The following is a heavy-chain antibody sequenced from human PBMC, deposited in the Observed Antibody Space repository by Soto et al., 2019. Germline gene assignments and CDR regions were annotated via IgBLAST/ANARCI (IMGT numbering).Heavy chain of an antibody. CDR3: ARGRTTIFGVVPNNWFDP. CDR2: IYTSGST. Sequence: SETLSLTCTVSGGSISSYYWSWIRQPAGKGLEWIGRIYTSGSTNYNPSLKSRVTMSVDTSKNQFSLKLSSVTAADTAVYYCARGRTTIFGVVPNNWFDPWGQGALVTVSS. V-gene: IGHV4-4*07. J-gene: IGHJ5*02. D-gene: IGHD3-3*01. CDR1: GGSISSYY.